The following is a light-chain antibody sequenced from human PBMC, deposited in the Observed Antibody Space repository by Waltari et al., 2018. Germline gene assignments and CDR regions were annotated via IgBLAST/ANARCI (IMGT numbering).Light chain of an antibody. J-gene: IGLJ3*02. V-gene: IGLV1-44*01. CDR3: VSWDDSLNGHWV. CDR2: RND. Sequence: QSVLTQPPSASGTPGQRVTISCSGPSSNLGNNVVNWYQQVPGTAPKLLIYRNDLRPSGVPDRFSASKSGTSASLAISGLQSEDEAEYYCVSWDDSLNGHWVFGGGTKVTVL. CDR1: SSNLGNNV.